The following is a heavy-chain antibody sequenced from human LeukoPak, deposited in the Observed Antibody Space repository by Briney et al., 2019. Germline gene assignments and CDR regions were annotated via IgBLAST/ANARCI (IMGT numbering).Heavy chain of an antibody. Sequence: ASVKVSCKASGGTFSSYAISWVRQAPGQGLEWMGRINPNSGGTNYAQKFQGRVTMTRDTSISTAYMELSRLRSDDTAVYYCARAGHSGSYCDFDYWGQGTLVTVSS. CDR1: GGTFSSYA. J-gene: IGHJ4*02. CDR3: ARAGHSGSYCDFDY. D-gene: IGHD1-26*01. CDR2: INPNSGGT. V-gene: IGHV1-2*06.